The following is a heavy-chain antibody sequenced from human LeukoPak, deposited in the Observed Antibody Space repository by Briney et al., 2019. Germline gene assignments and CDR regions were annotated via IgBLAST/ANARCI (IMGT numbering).Heavy chain of an antibody. D-gene: IGHD3-3*01. CDR1: GGSFSGYY. J-gene: IGHJ6*03. Sequence: PSETLSLTCAVYGGSFSGYYWSWIRQPPGKGLEWIGEINHSGSTNYNPSLKNRVTISVDTSKNQFSLKLSSVTAADTAVYYCARKGTIFGVVTPRAPYYYYYYMDVWGKGTTVTVSS. CDR2: INHSGST. V-gene: IGHV4-34*01. CDR3: ARKGTIFGVVTPRAPYYYYYYMDV.